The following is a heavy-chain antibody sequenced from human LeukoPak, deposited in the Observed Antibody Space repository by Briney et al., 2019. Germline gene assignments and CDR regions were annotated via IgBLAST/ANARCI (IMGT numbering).Heavy chain of an antibody. V-gene: IGHV4-59*01. CDR3: ARETTTAIDY. CDR2: IYYSGST. D-gene: IGHD4-17*01. Sequence: SETLSLTCTVSGGSISSYYWSWIRQPPGKGLEWIGYIYYSGSTNYNPSLKSRVTISVDTSKNQFSLKLSFVTAADTAVYYCARETTTAIDYWGQGTLVTVSS. J-gene: IGHJ4*02. CDR1: GGSISSYY.